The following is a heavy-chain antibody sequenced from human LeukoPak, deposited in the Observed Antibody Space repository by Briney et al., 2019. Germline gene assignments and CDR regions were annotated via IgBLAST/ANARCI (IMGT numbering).Heavy chain of an antibody. J-gene: IGHJ4*02. CDR3: ARDLSGSLYFDY. CDR2: LYISGST. D-gene: IGHD3-10*01. CDR1: GASISSYY. Sequence: PSETLSLTCSVSGASISSYYYTWIRQTAGGGLEWIGRLYISGSTDYNPSLKSRVTISVDTSNNQFFLELTSVTAADTAVYFCARDLSGSLYFDYWGQGVLVTVSS. V-gene: IGHV4-4*07.